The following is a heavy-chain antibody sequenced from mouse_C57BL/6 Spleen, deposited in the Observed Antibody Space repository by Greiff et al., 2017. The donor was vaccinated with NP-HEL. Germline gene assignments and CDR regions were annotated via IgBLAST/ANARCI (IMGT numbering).Heavy chain of an antibody. J-gene: IGHJ2*01. CDR1: GYTFTSYW. D-gene: IGHD1-1*01. Sequence: QVQLQQPGAELVKPGASVKLSRKASGYTFTSYWMHWVKQRPGQGLEWIGMIYPNSGSTYYNEKFKSKATLTVDKSSSTAYMQLSSLTSEVSAVYYCARGYYGSYYFDYWGQGTTLTVSS. V-gene: IGHV1-64*01. CDR3: ARGYYGSYYFDY. CDR2: IYPNSGST.